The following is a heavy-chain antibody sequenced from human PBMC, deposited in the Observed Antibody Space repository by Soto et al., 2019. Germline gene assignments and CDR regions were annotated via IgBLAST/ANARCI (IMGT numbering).Heavy chain of an antibody. CDR3: AKDIGRWLQFIDAFDI. V-gene: IGHV3-43*01. CDR2: ISWDGGST. D-gene: IGHD5-12*01. CDR1: GFTFDDYT. J-gene: IGHJ3*02. Sequence: GGSLRLSCAASGFTFDDYTMHWVRQAPGKGLEWVSLISWDGGSTYYADSVKGRFTISRDNSKNSLYLQMNSLRTEDTALYYCAKDIGRWLQFIDAFDIWGQGTMVTVSS.